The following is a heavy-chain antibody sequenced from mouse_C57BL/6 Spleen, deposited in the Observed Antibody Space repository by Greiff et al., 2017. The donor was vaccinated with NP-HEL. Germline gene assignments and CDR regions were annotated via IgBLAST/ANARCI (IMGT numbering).Heavy chain of an antibody. CDR2: INYDGSST. Sequence: DVKLVESEGGLVQPGSSMKLSCTASGFTFSDYYMAWVRQVPEKGLEWVANINYDGSSTYYLDSLKSRFIISRDNAKNILYLQMSSLKSEDTATYYCARDYDYDGYYAMDYWGQGTSVTVSS. CDR1: GFTFSDYY. V-gene: IGHV5-16*01. J-gene: IGHJ4*01. CDR3: ARDYDYDGYYAMDY. D-gene: IGHD2-4*01.